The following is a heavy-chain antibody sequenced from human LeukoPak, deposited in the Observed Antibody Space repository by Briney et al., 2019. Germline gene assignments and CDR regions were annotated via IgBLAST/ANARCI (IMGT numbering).Heavy chain of an antibody. CDR2: INPSGGST. V-gene: IGHV1-46*01. Sequence: ASVKVSGKASGYTYTSYYMHWVRQAPGQGLEWMGIINPSGGSTNYAQKFQGRVTMTRDMSTSTVYMELSSLRSEDTAVYYCARANRFDPWGQGTLVTVSS. CDR1: GYTYTSYY. CDR3: ARANRFDP. J-gene: IGHJ5*02.